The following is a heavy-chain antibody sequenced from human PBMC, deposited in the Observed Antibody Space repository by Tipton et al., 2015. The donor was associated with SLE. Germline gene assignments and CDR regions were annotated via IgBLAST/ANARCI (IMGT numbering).Heavy chain of an antibody. CDR2: IYYSGST. J-gene: IGHJ4*02. CDR3: ARGSEVTGSWDY. CDR1: GGSISSSSYY. Sequence: TLSLTCTVSGGSISSSSYYWGWIRQPPGKGLEWIGSIYYSGSTYYNPSLKSRVTISVDTSKNQFSLKLSSVTAADTAVYYCARGSEVTGSWDYWGQGTLVTVSS. V-gene: IGHV4-39*07. D-gene: IGHD1-26*01.